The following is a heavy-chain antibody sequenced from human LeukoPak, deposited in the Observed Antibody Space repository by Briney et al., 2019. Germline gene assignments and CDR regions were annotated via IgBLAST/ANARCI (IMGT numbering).Heavy chain of an antibody. J-gene: IGHJ3*02. CDR1: GYTFTGYY. Sequence: GASVKVSCKASGYTFTGYYMHWVRQAPGQGLEWMGWINPNSGGTNYAQKFQGRVTMTRDTSISTAYMELSRLRSDDTAVYYCARDRSWGDYGPGIAFDIWGQGTMVTVSS. CDR2: INPNSGGT. CDR3: ARDRSWGDYGPGIAFDI. D-gene: IGHD4-17*01. V-gene: IGHV1-2*02.